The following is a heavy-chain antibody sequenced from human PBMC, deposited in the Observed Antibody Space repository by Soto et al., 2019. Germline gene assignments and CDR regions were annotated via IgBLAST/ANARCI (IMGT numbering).Heavy chain of an antibody. CDR3: ASALYSSFPRYYYYCMDV. Sequence: QVQLQESGPGLVKPSQTLSLTCTVSGGSISSGDYYWSWIRQPPGKGLEWIGYIYYSGSTYYNPSLQSRVTIAVDTSKNQCSLKLSSVTAADTAVYYCASALYSSFPRYYYYCMDVWGQGTTVTVSS. CDR2: IYYSGST. V-gene: IGHV4-30-4*01. J-gene: IGHJ6*02. D-gene: IGHD4-4*01. CDR1: GGSISSGDYY.